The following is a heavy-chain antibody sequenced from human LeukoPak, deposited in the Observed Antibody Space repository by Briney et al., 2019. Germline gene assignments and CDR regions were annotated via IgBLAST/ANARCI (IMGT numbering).Heavy chain of an antibody. V-gene: IGHV1-46*01. Sequence: ASVKVSCKASGYTFTSYYMHWVRQAPGQGLEWMGIINPSGGSTSYAQKFQGRVTMTRDTSTSTVYMELSSLRSEDTAVYYCGRMMGYYDSSGYNSYWYFDLWGRGTLVTVSS. CDR3: GRMMGYYDSSGYNSYWYFDL. J-gene: IGHJ2*01. CDR1: GYTFTSYY. CDR2: INPSGGST. D-gene: IGHD3-22*01.